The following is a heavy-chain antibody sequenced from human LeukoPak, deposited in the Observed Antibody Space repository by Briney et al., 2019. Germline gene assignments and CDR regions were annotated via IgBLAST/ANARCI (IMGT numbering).Heavy chain of an antibody. CDR3: ANVGGTGWRFFDY. CDR2: ISGSGGTT. CDR1: GFTFTSYA. D-gene: IGHD6-19*01. Sequence: RGSLRLSCAASGFTFTSYAMSWVRQAPGKGLEWVSVISGSGGTTYYADSVKGRFTISRDNSKNTLYLQMNSLRVEDTAVYYCANVGGTGWRFFDYWGQGTLVTVSS. J-gene: IGHJ4*02. V-gene: IGHV3-23*01.